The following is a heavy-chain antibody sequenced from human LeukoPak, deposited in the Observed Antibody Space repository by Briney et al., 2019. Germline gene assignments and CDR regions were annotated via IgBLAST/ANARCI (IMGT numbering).Heavy chain of an antibody. CDR1: GFTFSSYS. V-gene: IGHV3-48*01. CDR2: ISSSSSTI. CDR3: ARVGYSGYDQQFDY. Sequence: GGSLRLSCAASGFTFSSYSINWIRQAPGKGLEWVSYISSSSSTIYYADSVKGRFTISRDNAKNSLYLQMNSLRAEDTAVYYCARVGYSGYDQQFDYWGQGTLVTVSS. D-gene: IGHD5-12*01. J-gene: IGHJ4*02.